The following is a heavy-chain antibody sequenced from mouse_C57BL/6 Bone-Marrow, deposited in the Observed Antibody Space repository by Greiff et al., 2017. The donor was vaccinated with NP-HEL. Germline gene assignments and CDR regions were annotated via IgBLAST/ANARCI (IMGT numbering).Heavy chain of an antibody. CDR1: GFTFSDYG. D-gene: IGHD4-1*01. CDR3: ARLGRGGFAY. V-gene: IGHV5-17*01. J-gene: IGHJ3*01. CDR2: ISSGSSTI. Sequence: EVKVEESGGGLVKPGGSLKLSCAASGFTFSDYGMHWVRQAPEKGLEWVAYISSGSSTIYYADTVKGRFTISRDNAKNTLFLQMTSLGSEDTAMYYCARLGRGGFAYWGQGTLVTVSA.